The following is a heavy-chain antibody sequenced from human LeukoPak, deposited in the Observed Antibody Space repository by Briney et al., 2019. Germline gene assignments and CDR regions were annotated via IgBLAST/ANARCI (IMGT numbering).Heavy chain of an antibody. V-gene: IGHV1-69*13. J-gene: IGHJ4*02. CDR1: GGTFSSYA. Sequence: SVKVSCKASGGTFSSYAISWVRQAPGQGLEWMGEIIPIFGTANYAQKFQGRVTITADESTSTAYMELSSLRSEDTAVYYCARWAFGGSSSTDYWGQGTLVTVSS. CDR3: ARWAFGGSSSTDY. CDR2: IIPIFGTA. D-gene: IGHD6-6*01.